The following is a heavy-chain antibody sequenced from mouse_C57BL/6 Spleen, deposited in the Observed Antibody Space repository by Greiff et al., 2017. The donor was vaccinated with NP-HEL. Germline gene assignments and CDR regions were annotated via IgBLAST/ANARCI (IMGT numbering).Heavy chain of an antibody. CDR2: IDPSDSYT. J-gene: IGHJ4*01. Sequence: VQLQQPGAELVRPGTSLKLSCKASGYTFTSYWMHWVKQRPGQGLEWIGVIDPSDSYTNYNQKFKGKATLTVDTSSSTAYMQLSSLTSEDSAVYYCAALWGYAMDYWGQGTSVTVSS. D-gene: IGHD1-1*02. CDR3: AALWGYAMDY. V-gene: IGHV1-59*01. CDR1: GYTFTSYW.